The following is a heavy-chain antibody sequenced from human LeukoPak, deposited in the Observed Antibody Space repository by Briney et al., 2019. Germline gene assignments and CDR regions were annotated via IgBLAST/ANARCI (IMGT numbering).Heavy chain of an antibody. Sequence: SETLSLTCTVSGGSISSYYWSWIRQPAGKGLEWIGRIYTSGSTNYNPSLKSRVTMSVDTSKNQFSLRLSSVTAADTAVYYCASVRRGFGEFSKYYSYYYMDVWGKGTTVTISS. CDR3: ASVRRGFGEFSKYYSYYYMDV. CDR1: GGSISSYY. J-gene: IGHJ6*03. CDR2: IYTSGST. D-gene: IGHD3-10*01. V-gene: IGHV4-4*07.